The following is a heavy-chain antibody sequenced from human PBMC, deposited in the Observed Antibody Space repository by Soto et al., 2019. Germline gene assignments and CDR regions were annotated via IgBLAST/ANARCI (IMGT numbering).Heavy chain of an antibody. D-gene: IGHD3-10*01. Sequence: ASVKVSCKASGYTFTSYGISWVRQAPGQGLEWMGWISAYNGNTNYAQKLQGRVTMTTDTSTSTAYMELRSLRSDDTAVYYCARDPFLYYYCSRSYYLPNYYYYGMDVWGQGTTVTVSS. V-gene: IGHV1-18*01. CDR1: GYTFTSYG. CDR2: ISAYNGNT. CDR3: ARDPFLYYYCSRSYYLPNYYYYGMDV. J-gene: IGHJ6*02.